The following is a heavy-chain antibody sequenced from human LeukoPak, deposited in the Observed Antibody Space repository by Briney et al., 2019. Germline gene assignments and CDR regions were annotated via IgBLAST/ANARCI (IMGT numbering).Heavy chain of an antibody. CDR3: SRAQTEVGAEYYFDY. D-gene: IGHD6-6*01. Sequence: PGRSLRLSCTASGFTFGVYALNWVRQAPGKGLEWVGFIRSKGHSRTTEYAASVEGRFTISRDDSKSIAYLQMNSLKTEDTAVYHRSRAQTEVGAEYYFDYWGQGTLVTVSS. V-gene: IGHV3-49*04. CDR1: GFTFGVYA. CDR2: IRSKGHSRTT. J-gene: IGHJ4*02.